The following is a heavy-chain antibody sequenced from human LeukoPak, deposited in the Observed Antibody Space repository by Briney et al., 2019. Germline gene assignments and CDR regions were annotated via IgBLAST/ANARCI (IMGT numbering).Heavy chain of an antibody. D-gene: IGHD4-23*01. CDR3: ARGGYCGTAGNWFDP. CDR2: INHSGST. V-gene: IGHV4-34*01. J-gene: IGHJ5*02. CDR1: GGSFSGYY. Sequence: PSETLSLTCAVYGGSFSGYYWSWIRQPPGKGLEWIGEINHSGSTNYNPSLKSRVTISVDTSKNQFSLKLSSVTAADTAVYYCARGGYCGTAGNWFDPWGQGTLVTVSS.